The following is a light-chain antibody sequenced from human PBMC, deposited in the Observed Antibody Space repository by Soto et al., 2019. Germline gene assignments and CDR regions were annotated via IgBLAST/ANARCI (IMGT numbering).Light chain of an antibody. CDR3: QSYDSSLSGNYV. J-gene: IGLJ1*01. Sequence: QAGLRQPRSVCGAPGHRVAISCTGSSPNIGAGFDAHWYQQLPGTAPTLLIYSSSHRPSGVPDRFSGSKSGTSASLAITGLQAEDEADYFCQSYDSSLSGNYVFGTGTKVTVL. V-gene: IGLV1-40*01. CDR1: SPNIGAGFD. CDR2: SSS.